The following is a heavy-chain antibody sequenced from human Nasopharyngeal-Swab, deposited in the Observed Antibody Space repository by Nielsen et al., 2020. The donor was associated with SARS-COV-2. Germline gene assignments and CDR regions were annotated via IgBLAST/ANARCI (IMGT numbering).Heavy chain of an antibody. V-gene: IGHV4-30-2*01. CDR3: ARALKGIFGVVSNFDY. CDR2: IYHSGSP. Sequence: SETLSLTCVFSGGSISSGGYSWSWIRQPPGKGLEWIGYIYHSGSPYYNPSLKSRVTISVDRSKNQFSLKLSSVTAADTAVYYCARALKGIFGVVSNFDYWGQGTLVTVSS. D-gene: IGHD3-3*01. CDR1: GGSISSGGYS. J-gene: IGHJ4*02.